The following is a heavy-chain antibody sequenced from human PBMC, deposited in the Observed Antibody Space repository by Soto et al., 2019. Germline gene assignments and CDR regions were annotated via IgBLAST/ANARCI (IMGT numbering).Heavy chain of an antibody. CDR2: LKQDANEM. J-gene: IGHJ3*02. CDR3: AAYNTSRHAAFDI. CDR1: GFKFSTYW. D-gene: IGHD1-20*01. Sequence: EVQVVESGGGLVQPGWSLRLSCAASGFKFSTYWMSWVRQAPGKGLEWLANLKQDANEMHYVDSVKGRFTISGDSAKNSLFLIMDSLRVEDTAVYYGAAYNTSRHAAFDIWGQGTTVIVSS. V-gene: IGHV3-7*01.